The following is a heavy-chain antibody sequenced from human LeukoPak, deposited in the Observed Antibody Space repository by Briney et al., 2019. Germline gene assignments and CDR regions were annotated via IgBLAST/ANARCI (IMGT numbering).Heavy chain of an antibody. D-gene: IGHD2-15*01. J-gene: IGHJ4*02. CDR1: GYTFTSYY. V-gene: IGHV1-46*01. CDR3: ARDPWGGYCSGGSCETSNDY. Sequence: TSVKVSCKASGYTFTSYYMHWVRQAPGQGLEWMGIINPCCGSTSYAQKFQGRVTMTRDTSTSTVYMELSSLRSEDTAVYYCARDPWGGYCSGGSCETSNDYWGQGTLVTVSS. CDR2: INPCCGST.